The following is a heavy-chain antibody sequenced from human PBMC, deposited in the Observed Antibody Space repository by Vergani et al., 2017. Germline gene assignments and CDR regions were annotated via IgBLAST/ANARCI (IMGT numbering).Heavy chain of an antibody. V-gene: IGHV3-9*01. CDR2: ISWNSGSI. J-gene: IGHJ3*02. CDR1: GFTFDDYA. Sequence: EVQLVESGGGLVQPGRSLRLSCAASGFTFDDYAMHWVRQAPGKGLEWVSGISWNSGSIGYADSVKGRFTISRDNAKNSLYLQMNSLRAEDTAVYYCAKDRLRYFDWLWDYGAFDIWGQGTMVTVSS. CDR3: AKDRLRYFDWLWDYGAFDI. D-gene: IGHD3-9*01.